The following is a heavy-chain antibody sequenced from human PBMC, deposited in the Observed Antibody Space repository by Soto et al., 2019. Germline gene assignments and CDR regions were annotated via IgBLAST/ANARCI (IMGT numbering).Heavy chain of an antibody. CDR2: ISYDGKNN. V-gene: IGHV3-30*04. D-gene: IGHD2-15*01. CDR1: GFTFSTYA. Sequence: QVQLVESGGGVVQPGRSLTLSCAASGFTFSTYAMHWVRQAPGKGLEWVAVISYDGKNNYYAGSVKGRFTISRGNSGDTLFLQMNSLRADDTAVYYCARDQKAGYCSGGSCYYYYGMDVWGQGTTVTVSS. J-gene: IGHJ6*02. CDR3: ARDQKAGYCSGGSCYYYYGMDV.